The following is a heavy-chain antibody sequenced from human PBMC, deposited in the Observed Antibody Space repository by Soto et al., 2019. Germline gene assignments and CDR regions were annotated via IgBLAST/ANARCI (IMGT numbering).Heavy chain of an antibody. V-gene: IGHV4-31*03. D-gene: IGHD5-18*01. Sequence: QVQLQESGPGLVKPSQTLSLTCTVSGGSISSGGYYWSWIRQHPGKGLEWIGYIYYSGSTYYNPALKSRVTISVDTSKNQFSLKLSSVNAADTAVYYCARGGGYSYGYWPDAFDIWGQGTMVTVSS. CDR3: ARGGGYSYGYWPDAFDI. CDR2: IYYSGST. J-gene: IGHJ3*02. CDR1: GGSISSGGYY.